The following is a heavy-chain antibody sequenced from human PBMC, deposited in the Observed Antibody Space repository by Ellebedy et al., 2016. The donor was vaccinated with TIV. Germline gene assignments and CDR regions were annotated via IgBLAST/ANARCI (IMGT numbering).Heavy chain of an antibody. Sequence: GESLKISCKGFGYSFTDYWIGWVRQMPGKGLEWMGTIYPGDSDIRYSPSFQGQVTISADKSISTAYLQWSSLKASDTAMYYCARHAGSWFSGGSKAVVYWGQGTLVTVSS. CDR3: ARHAGSWFSGGSKAVVY. V-gene: IGHV5-51*01. D-gene: IGHD6-13*01. CDR1: GYSFTDYW. CDR2: IYPGDSDI. J-gene: IGHJ4*02.